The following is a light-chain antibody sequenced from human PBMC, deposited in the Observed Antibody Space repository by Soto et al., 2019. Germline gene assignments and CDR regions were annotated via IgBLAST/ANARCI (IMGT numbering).Light chain of an antibody. CDR3: QQYDSWPLT. CDR1: QSVSSSY. V-gene: IGKV3-15*01. J-gene: IGKJ4*01. CDR2: GAS. Sequence: EILLTQSPGTLSLSPGERATLSCRASQSVSSSYLAWYQQKPGQAPRLLIYGASTRATGIPARFSGSESGTEFTLTISSLQSEDFAVYYCQQYDSWPLTFGGGTKVDIK.